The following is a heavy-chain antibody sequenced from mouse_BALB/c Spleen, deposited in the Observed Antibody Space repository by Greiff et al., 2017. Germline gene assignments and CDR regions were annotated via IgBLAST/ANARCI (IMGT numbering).Heavy chain of an antibody. CDR1: GFSLTSYG. V-gene: IGHV2-2*02. D-gene: IGHD2-14*01. Sequence: VKLVESGPGLVQPSQSLSITCTVSGFSLTSYGVHWVRQSPGKGLEWLGVIWSGGSTDYNAAFISRLSISKDNSKSQVFFKMNSLQANDTAIYYCVRKGGYYRGYYAMDYWGQGTSVTVSS. CDR3: VRKGGYYRGYYAMDY. J-gene: IGHJ4*01. CDR2: IWSGGST.